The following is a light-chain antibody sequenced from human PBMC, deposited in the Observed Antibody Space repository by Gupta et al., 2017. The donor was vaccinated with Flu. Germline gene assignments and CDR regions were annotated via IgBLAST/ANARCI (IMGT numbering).Light chain of an antibody. CDR3: KSRDNTNNDQSV. J-gene: IGLJ2*01. CDR2: DNK. V-gene: IGLV3-19*01. Sequence: TVRNTCQGNSLGSTYGNCYQQKPAHAPYLVIFDNKIRPAGIPERCSCSTSWNTATVTITRAQAEEEADDYCKSRDNTNNDQSVFGGGTKLTVL. CDR1: SLGSTY.